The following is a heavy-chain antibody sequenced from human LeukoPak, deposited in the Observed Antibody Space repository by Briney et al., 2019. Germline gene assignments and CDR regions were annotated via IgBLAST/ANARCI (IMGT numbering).Heavy chain of an antibody. V-gene: IGHV3-23*01. CDR1: GFSFSSYA. CDR2: ISGSGDST. D-gene: IGHD1-26*01. J-gene: IGHJ3*01. CDR3: AKLVGGLPLDL. Sequence: GGSLRLSCAASGFSFSSYAMSRVRQAPGKGLEWVSTISGSGDSTYYADSVKGRFTISRDNSKNTLYLQMNSLRVEDTALYYCAKLVGGLPLDLWGQGTVVTVSS.